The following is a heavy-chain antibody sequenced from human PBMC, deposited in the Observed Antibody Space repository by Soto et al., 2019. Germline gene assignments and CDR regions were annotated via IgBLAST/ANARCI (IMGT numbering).Heavy chain of an antibody. CDR2: IIPILGIA. Sequence: GASVKVSCKASGGTFSSYTISWVRQAPGQGLEWMGRIIPILGIANYAQKFQGRVTITADKSTSTAYMELSSLRSEDTAVYYCARDQEWLRSNWFNPWGQGTLVTVSS. CDR3: ARDQEWLRSNWFNP. J-gene: IGHJ5*02. CDR1: GGTFSSYT. D-gene: IGHD5-12*01. V-gene: IGHV1-69*04.